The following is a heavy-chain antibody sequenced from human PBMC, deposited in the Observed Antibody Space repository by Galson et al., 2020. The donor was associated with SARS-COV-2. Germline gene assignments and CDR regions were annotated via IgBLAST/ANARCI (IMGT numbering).Heavy chain of an antibody. CDR3: ARGPPPAYDILDGCCSGYYVYVDL. CDR2: INPNRGST. V-gene: IGHV1-2*02. Sequence: ASVKVPCKASRYTLTEYYMHWVRQAPAQGLEWMGWINPNRGSTNHPQHFQGRVTMTRDTSTSTADMELSRLRSDDTAVYYCARGPPPAYDILDGCCSGYYVYVDLGGKGGTV. D-gene: IGHD3-9*01. J-gene: IGHJ6*03. CDR1: RYTLTEYY.